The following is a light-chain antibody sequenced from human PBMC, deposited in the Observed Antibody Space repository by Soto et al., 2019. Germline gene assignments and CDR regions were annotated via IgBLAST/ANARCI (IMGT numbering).Light chain of an antibody. J-gene: IGKJ2*01. V-gene: IGKV1-5*03. CDR3: QYYHNYSPEFT. CDR2: KAT. CDR1: QSISNW. Sequence: IQMTQSPSTLSASVGDRVTITCRASQSISNWVAWYQQKPGKAPRLLIYKATSLESGVPPRFSGSGSGTEFTLTISSLQPDDFATYYCQYYHNYSPEFTFGQGTKLDI.